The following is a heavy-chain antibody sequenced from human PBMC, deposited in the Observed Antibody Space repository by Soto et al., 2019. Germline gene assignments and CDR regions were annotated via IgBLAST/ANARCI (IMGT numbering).Heavy chain of an antibody. CDR1: GFTFSDYG. CDR3: AKEMYPRTVLDSSSPWGDY. Sequence: QVQLVESGGGVAQPGRSLRLSCAVSGFTFSDYGMHWVRQAPGKGLEWVAVVSYDGSYKYYADSVKGRFTVSRDLSGNTLFLQMNSLRLEDTAVYFCAKEMYPRTVLDSSSPWGDYWGQGTPVAVSS. CDR2: VSYDGSYK. D-gene: IGHD6-6*01. J-gene: IGHJ4*02. V-gene: IGHV3-30*18.